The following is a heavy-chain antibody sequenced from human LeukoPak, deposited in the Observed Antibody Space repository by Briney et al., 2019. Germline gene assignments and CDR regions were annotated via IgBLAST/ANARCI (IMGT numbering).Heavy chain of an antibody. CDR1: GYTFTGYY. V-gene: IGHV1-2*02. D-gene: IGHD5-24*01. Sequence: ASVKVSCKASGYTFTGYYMHWVRQAPGQGLAWMGWINPNSGGTNYAQKFQGRVTMTRDTSISTAYMELSRLRSDDTAVYYCARQGDGYNEDAFDIWGQGTMVTVSS. CDR2: INPNSGGT. J-gene: IGHJ3*02. CDR3: ARQGDGYNEDAFDI.